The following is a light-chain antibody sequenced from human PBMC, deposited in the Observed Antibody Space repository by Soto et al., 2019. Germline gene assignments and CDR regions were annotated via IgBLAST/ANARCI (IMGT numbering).Light chain of an antibody. CDR3: AAWDDSLEGVV. Sequence: QSVLTQPPSASGTPGQRVTISCSGSSSNIGSNPVIWYQHLPGTAPKVLIFTNNQRPSGVPDRVSGSKSGTSASLAISGLRSEDEAHYYCAAWDDSLEGVVLGGGTKVTVL. J-gene: IGLJ3*02. V-gene: IGLV1-44*01. CDR1: SSNIGSNP. CDR2: TNN.